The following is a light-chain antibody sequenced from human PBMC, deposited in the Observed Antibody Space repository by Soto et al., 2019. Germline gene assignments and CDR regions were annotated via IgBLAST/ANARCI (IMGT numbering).Light chain of an antibody. Sequence: DIQMTQSPSSLSASVGDRVTITCRASQSISSYLNWYQQKPGKAPKLLINAVSSLQSGVPSRFSGSGSGTDFTLTITSLQPEDFATYYCQQSYSTPHTFGQGTKVEIK. CDR3: QQSYSTPHT. V-gene: IGKV1-39*01. J-gene: IGKJ1*01. CDR1: QSISSY. CDR2: AVS.